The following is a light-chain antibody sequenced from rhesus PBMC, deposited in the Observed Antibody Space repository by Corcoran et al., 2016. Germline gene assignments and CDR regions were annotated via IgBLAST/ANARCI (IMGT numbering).Light chain of an antibody. CDR3: HQYNSSPFT. Sequence: DIQMTQSPSSLSASVGDTVTITCRASQSISSWLAWYQQKPGKAPKLLIYKASTLQSGVPSRFSGSGSGKDFPLTISSLQSEDFTTYYCHQYNSSPFTFGPGTKLDIK. CDR1: QSISSW. J-gene: IGKJ3*01. CDR2: KAS. V-gene: IGKV1-22*01.